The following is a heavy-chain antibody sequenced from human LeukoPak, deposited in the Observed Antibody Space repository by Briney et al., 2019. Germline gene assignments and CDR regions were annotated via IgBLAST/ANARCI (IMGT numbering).Heavy chain of an antibody. Sequence: GGSLRLSCAASGFTFSSYGMSWVRQAPGKGLEWVSAISGSGDSTYYADSVKGRFTISRDNSKNTLYLQMNSLRAEDTAVYYCARDEVGGSYAYWGQGTLVTVSS. J-gene: IGHJ4*02. CDR1: GFTFSSYG. V-gene: IGHV3-23*01. CDR2: ISGSGDST. CDR3: ARDEVGGSYAY. D-gene: IGHD1-26*01.